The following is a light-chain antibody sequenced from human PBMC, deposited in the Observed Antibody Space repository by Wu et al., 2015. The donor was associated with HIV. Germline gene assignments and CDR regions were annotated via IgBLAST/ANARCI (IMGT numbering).Light chain of an antibody. Sequence: EIVLTQPPGTLSLSPGERATLSCRASQSVSTSSLAWYQQKPGQAPRLLIYDASTRALDIPDRFSGSGSGTDFTLTISRLEPEDFVLYYCQHYGRXSLSFGGGPRWRSN. V-gene: IGKV3-20*01. CDR3: QHYGRXSLS. CDR2: DAS. CDR1: QSVSTSS. J-gene: IGKJ4*01.